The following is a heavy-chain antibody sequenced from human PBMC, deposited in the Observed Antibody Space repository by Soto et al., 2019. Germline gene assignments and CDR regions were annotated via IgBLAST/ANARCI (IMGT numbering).Heavy chain of an antibody. V-gene: IGHV4-61*01. Sequence: SETLSLTCTVSGGSVSSGSYYWSWIRQPPGKGLERIGYIYYSGSTNYNPSLKSRVTISVDTSKNQFSLKLSSVTAADTAVYYCAREKLYIAAAGIYYYGMDVWGQGTTVTVSS. CDR3: AREKLYIAAAGIYYYGMDV. D-gene: IGHD6-13*01. CDR1: GGSVSSGSYY. J-gene: IGHJ6*02. CDR2: IYYSGST.